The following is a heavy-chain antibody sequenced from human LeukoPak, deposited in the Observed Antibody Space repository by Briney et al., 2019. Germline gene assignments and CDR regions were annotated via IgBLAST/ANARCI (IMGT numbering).Heavy chain of an antibody. J-gene: IGHJ4*02. CDR3: AWFSGSG. CDR2: INSDGSIT. V-gene: IGHV3-74*01. D-gene: IGHD6-19*01. CDR1: GFSFSSYW. Sequence: PGGSLRVSCAASGFSFSSYWMHWVRQAPGKGLVWVSRINSDGSITNYADSVKGRFTISRDNAKNTLYLQMNSLRDEDTAVYYCAWFSGSGWGQGTLVTVSS.